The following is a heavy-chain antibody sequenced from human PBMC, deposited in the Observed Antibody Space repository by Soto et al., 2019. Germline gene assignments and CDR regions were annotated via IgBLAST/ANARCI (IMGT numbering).Heavy chain of an antibody. CDR2: ISAYNGNT. CDR1: GYTFTSYG. J-gene: IGHJ6*02. D-gene: IGHD6-6*01. Sequence: QVQLVQSGAEVKKPGASVKVSCKASGYTFTSYGISWVRQAPGQGLEWMGWISAYNGNTNYAQKLQGRVTMTTDTSTSTAYMELRSLRSDDTAVYYCSRDGSGIAARPRYYYYGMDVWGQGTTVTVSS. V-gene: IGHV1-18*04. CDR3: SRDGSGIAARPRYYYYGMDV.